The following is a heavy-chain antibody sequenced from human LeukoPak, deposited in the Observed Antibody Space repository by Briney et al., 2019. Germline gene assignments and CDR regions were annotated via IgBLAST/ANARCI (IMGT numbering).Heavy chain of an antibody. V-gene: IGHV3-7*01. CDR2: IKHDGREE. CDR1: GFPFGTYW. Sequence: GGSLRLSCEGSGFPFGTYWMAWVRQTPGKGLEWVASIKHDGREEHYVDSIKGRFTISRDNGKNSVYLQMNNLRVEDTAMNYCSREFHPWGQGTLVIVSS. J-gene: IGHJ5*02. CDR3: SREFHP.